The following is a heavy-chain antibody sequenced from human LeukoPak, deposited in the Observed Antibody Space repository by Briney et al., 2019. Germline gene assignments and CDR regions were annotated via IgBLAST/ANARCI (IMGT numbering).Heavy chain of an antibody. V-gene: IGHV3-30*04. D-gene: IGHD1-7*01. J-gene: IGHJ3*02. CDR3: ARDSVWQLDLSPDDAFDI. CDR2: ISYDGTNK. Sequence: GGSLRLSCTASGFTFSRYSMHWVRQAPGKGLEWVAVISYDGTNKYRADSVKGRFSISRDNSKNTQYLQMKGLRAEDTAVYYCARDSVWQLDLSPDDAFDIWGQGTMVTVSS. CDR1: GFTFSRYS.